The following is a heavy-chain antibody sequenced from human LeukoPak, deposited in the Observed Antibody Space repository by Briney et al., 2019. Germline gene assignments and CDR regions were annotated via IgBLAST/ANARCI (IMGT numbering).Heavy chain of an antibody. CDR2: IWYDGSKK. D-gene: IGHD4-17*01. CDR3: ARDDLYGDYVSYFDY. J-gene: IGHJ4*02. V-gene: IGHV3-33*01. Sequence: PGRSLRLSCAASGFTFSSYGMHWVRQAPGKGLEWVAVIWYDGSKKYYADSVEGRFTISRDNSKNTLYLQMNSLRAEDTAVYYCARDDLYGDYVSYFDYWGQGTLVTVSS. CDR1: GFTFSSYG.